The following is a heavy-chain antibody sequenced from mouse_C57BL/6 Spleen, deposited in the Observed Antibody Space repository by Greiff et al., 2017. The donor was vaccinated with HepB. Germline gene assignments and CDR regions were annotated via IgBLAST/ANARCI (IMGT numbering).Heavy chain of an antibody. CDR2: IDPETGGT. CDR3: TRDSQIWFAY. V-gene: IGHV1-15*01. CDR1: GYTFTDYE. J-gene: IGHJ3*01. Sequence: VKLQQSGAELVRPGASVTLSCKASGYTFTDYEMHWVKQTPVHGLEWIGAIDPETGGTAYNQKFKGKAILTADKSSSTAYMELRSLTSEDSAVYYCTRDSQIWFAYWGQGTLVTVSA.